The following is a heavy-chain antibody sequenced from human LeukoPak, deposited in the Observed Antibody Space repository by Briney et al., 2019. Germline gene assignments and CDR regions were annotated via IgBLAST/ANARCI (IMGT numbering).Heavy chain of an antibody. CDR2: IWYDGSNK. CDR3: AKSEYSYGPLDY. J-gene: IGHJ4*02. Sequence: GGSLRLSYAASGFTFSSYGMHWVRQAPGKGLEWVAVIWYDGSNKYYADSVKGRFTISRDNSKNTLYLQMNSLRAEDTAVYYCAKSEYSYGPLDYWGQGTLVTVSS. CDR1: GFTFSSYG. D-gene: IGHD5-18*01. V-gene: IGHV3-33*06.